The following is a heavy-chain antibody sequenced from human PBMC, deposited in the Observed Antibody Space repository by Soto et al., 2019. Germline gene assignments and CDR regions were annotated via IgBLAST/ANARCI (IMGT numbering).Heavy chain of an antibody. J-gene: IGHJ4*02. D-gene: IGHD6-19*01. V-gene: IGHV4-39*01. Sequence: SETLSLTCTVSGGSISSSSYYWGWIRQPPGKGLEWIGSIYYSGSSYYNPSLKSRVTISVDPSKKQFSLKLSAVTAADTAVYYCARRRSSGVFFDYWGQGTPATVSS. CDR1: GGSISSSSYY. CDR2: IYYSGSS. CDR3: ARRRSSGVFFDY.